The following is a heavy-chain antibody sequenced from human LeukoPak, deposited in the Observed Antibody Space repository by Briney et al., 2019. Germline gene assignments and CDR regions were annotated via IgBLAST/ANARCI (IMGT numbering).Heavy chain of an antibody. V-gene: IGHV3-30-3*01. CDR1: GFTFSSYA. J-gene: IGHJ3*02. CDR3: ARGATIAFDI. CDR2: ISYDGSNK. D-gene: IGHD5-12*01. Sequence: GSLRLSCAASGFTFSSYAMHWVRQAPGKGLEWVAVISYDGSNKYYADSVKGRFTISRDNSKNTLYLQMNSLRAEDTAVYYCARGATIAFDIWGQGTMVTVSS.